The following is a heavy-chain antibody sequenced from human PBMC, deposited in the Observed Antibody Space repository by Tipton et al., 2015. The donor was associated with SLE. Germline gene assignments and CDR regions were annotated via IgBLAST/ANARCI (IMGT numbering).Heavy chain of an antibody. V-gene: IGHV4-38-2*02. CDR2: VYHTGNT. Sequence: TLSLTCYVSTYSISNGHYWAWVRQPPGKCLEWIGTVYHTGNTYYNPSLKSRVTMSVDTSKNQFSLKLNSVTAADTAVYYCARENNWFDPWGQGTRVTVSS. CDR3: ARENNWFDP. J-gene: IGHJ5*02. CDR1: TYSISNGHY.